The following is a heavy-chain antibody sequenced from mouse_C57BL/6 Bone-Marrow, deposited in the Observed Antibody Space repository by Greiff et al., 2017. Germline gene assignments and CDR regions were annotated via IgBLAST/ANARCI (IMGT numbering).Heavy chain of an antibody. V-gene: IGHV1-81*01. CDR1: GYTFTSYG. CDR3: ARRSYDGYSGFAY. Sequence: QVQLQQSGAELARPGASVKLSCKASGYTFTSYGISWVKQSTGQGLEWIGEFYPRSGNTYYNEKFKGKATLTADKSSSTVYLELSRLTSEDSAVDLYARRSYDGYSGFAYWGQGTLVTVSA. J-gene: IGHJ3*01. D-gene: IGHD2-3*01. CDR2: FYPRSGNT.